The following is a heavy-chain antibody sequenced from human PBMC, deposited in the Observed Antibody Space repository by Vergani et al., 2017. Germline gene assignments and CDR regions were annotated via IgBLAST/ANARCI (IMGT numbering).Heavy chain of an antibody. Sequence: QVQLVQSGAEVKKPGSSVKVSCKASGGPFKNSAFSWVRQAPGQGLEWMGRIIPIFGTANYAQKFQGRVTITADESTSTAYMELSSLRSEDTAVYYCARDSGSSWYYYYYGMDVWGQGTTVTVSS. V-gene: IGHV1-69*13. J-gene: IGHJ6*02. CDR3: ARDSGSSWYYYYYGMDV. CDR2: IIPIFGTA. CDR1: GGPFKNSA. D-gene: IGHD6-13*01.